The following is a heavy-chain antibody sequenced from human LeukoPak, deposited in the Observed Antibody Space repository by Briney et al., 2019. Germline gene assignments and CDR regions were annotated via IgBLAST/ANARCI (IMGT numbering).Heavy chain of an antibody. CDR3: AVNLYSSGWYSDY. J-gene: IGHJ4*02. V-gene: IGHV4-38-2*02. D-gene: IGHD6-19*01. CDR1: GYSISSGYY. CDR2: IYHSESA. Sequence: SESLSLTCTVSGYSISSGYYWGWIRQPPGKGLEWIGSIYHSESADYNPSLKSRVTISVDTTRNQFSLKLRSVTAADTAAYYCAVNLYSSGWYSDYWGQGTLVTVSS.